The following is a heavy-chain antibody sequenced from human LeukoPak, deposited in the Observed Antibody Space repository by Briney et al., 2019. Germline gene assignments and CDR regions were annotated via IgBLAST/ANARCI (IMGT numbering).Heavy chain of an antibody. V-gene: IGHV4-61*05. Sequence: PSETLSLTCTVSGVSISSSNSYWGWIRQPPGKGLEWIGYIYYSGSTNYNPSLKSRVTISVDTSKNQFSLKLSSVTAADTAVYYCARLRTTNYFDYWGQGTLVTVSS. CDR3: ARLRTTNYFDY. D-gene: IGHD4-11*01. J-gene: IGHJ4*02. CDR1: GVSISSSNSY. CDR2: IYYSGST.